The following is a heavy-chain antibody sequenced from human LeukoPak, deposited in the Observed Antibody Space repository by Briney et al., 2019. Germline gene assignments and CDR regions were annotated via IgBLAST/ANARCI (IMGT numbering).Heavy chain of an antibody. CDR1: GFTFSTYG. CDR3: ARDLTLSYPSLDY. CDR2: IRYDGSNQ. Sequence: GGSLRLSCSASGFTFSTYGMLWVPPAPGKGLEGVALIRYDGSNQYYADTVKGRFTISRDNSKNTLYLQMNSLRAEDTAVYSCARDLTLSYPSLDYWGQGTLVTVSS. V-gene: IGHV3-30*02. D-gene: IGHD3-9*01. J-gene: IGHJ4*02.